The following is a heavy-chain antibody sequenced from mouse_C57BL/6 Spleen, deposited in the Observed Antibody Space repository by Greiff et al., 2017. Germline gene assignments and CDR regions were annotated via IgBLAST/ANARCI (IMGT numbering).Heavy chain of an antibody. Sequence: VQLQQPGAELVMPGASVKLSCKASGYTFTSYWMHWVKQRPGQGLEWIGEIDPSDSYTNYNQKFKGKSTLTVDKSSSTAYMPLSSLTSEDSAVYYCARFGYFDYWGQGTTLTVSS. V-gene: IGHV1-69*01. CDR3: ARFGYFDY. CDR1: GYTFTSYW. J-gene: IGHJ2*01. CDR2: IDPSDSYT.